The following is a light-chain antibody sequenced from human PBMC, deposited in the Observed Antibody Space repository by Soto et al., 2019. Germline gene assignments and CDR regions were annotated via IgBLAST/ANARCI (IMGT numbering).Light chain of an antibody. CDR3: QQYENWPFT. Sequence: EIVMTQSPATLSVSPWERATLSCRTSQSVTVNLAWYQQKPGQAPRLLIVGASTTASRFPPRVSGSGSGTECTRTINSLQSADFAVYYCQQYENWPFTFGQGTRLEIK. J-gene: IGKJ5*01. CDR2: GAS. V-gene: IGKV3-15*01. CDR1: QSVTVN.